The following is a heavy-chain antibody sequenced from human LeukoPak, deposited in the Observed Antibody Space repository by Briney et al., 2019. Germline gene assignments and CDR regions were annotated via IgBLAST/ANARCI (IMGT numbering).Heavy chain of an antibody. J-gene: IGHJ4*02. D-gene: IGHD5-18*01. CDR3: ARDSRPRVRIDY. CDR2: ICYNGST. Sequence: SETLSLTCTASGCTISSYYWSWIRQPPGKGLEWVGFICYNGSTNYNPSLKSGVTILAKSSKNQFFLKQRYMTAADTAEYYCARDSRPRVRIDYWGEGTLVTVSS. V-gene: IGHV4-59*01. CDR1: GCTISSYY.